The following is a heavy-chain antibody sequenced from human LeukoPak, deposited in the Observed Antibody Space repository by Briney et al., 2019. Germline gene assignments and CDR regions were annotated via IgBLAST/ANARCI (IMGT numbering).Heavy chain of an antibody. D-gene: IGHD6-6*01. CDR1: GYTFTGYY. CDR2: INPNSGGT. Sequence: ASVKVSCKASGYTFTGYYMHWVRQAPGQGLEWMGWINPNSGGTNYAQKFQGRVTMTRDTPISTAYMELSRLRSDDTAVYYCAREGRKYSRSFDYWGQGTLVTVSS. CDR3: AREGRKYSRSFDY. J-gene: IGHJ4*02. V-gene: IGHV1-2*02.